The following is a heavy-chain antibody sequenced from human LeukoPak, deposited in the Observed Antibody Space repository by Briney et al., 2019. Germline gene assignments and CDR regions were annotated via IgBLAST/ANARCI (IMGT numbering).Heavy chain of an antibody. D-gene: IGHD2-15*01. CDR2: ISSSSSYI. J-gene: IGHJ4*02. V-gene: IGHV3-21*01. CDR3: ARAPREYCSGGSCYPV. CDR1: GFTFSSYS. Sequence: GGSLRLSCAASGFTFSSYSMNWVRQAPGKGLEWVSSISSSSSYIYYADSVKGRFTISRDNAKNSLYLQMNSLRAEDTAVYYCARAPREYCSGGSCYPVWGQGTLVTASS.